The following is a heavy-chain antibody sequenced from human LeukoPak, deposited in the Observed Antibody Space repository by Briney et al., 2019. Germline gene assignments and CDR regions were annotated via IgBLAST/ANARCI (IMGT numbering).Heavy chain of an antibody. CDR3: AELVITMIGGV. Sequence: GGSLRLFCAASGFTFSTYNMNWVRQAPGKGLEWVSYISSSGSTIYYAESVKGRFTISRHNHKNSLHLQMNSERAEDTAVYYCAELVITMIGGVWGKGTTVTISS. CDR1: GFTFSTYN. V-gene: IGHV3-48*03. J-gene: IGHJ6*04. D-gene: IGHD3-10*02. CDR2: ISSSGSTI.